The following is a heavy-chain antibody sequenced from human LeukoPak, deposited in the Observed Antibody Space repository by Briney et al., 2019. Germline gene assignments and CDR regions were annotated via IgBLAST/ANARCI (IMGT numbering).Heavy chain of an antibody. D-gene: IGHD6-19*01. J-gene: IGHJ6*03. CDR2: IYYSGST. CDR1: GGSISSSSYY. Sequence: KPSETLSLTCTVSGGSISSSSYYWGWIRQPPGKGLEWIGSIYYSGSTYYNPSLKSRVTISVDTSKNQFSLKLSSVTAADTAVYYCARRREAVAGTGTLYYYYYYMDVWGKGTTVTVSS. V-gene: IGHV4-39*01. CDR3: ARRREAVAGTGTLYYYYYYMDV.